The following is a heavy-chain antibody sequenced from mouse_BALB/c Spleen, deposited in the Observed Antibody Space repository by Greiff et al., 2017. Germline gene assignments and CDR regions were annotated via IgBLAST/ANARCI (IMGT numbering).Heavy chain of an antibody. V-gene: IGHV5-17*02. CDR3: AREGLGPYYFDY. CDR1: GFTFSSFG. D-gene: IGHD4-1*01. Sequence: EVKLMESGGGLVQPGGSRKLSCAASGFTFSSFGMHWVRQAPEKGLEWVAYISSGSSTIYYADTVKGRFTISRDNPKNTLFLQMTSLRSEDTAMYYCAREGLGPYYFDYWGQGTTLTVSS. J-gene: IGHJ2*01. CDR2: ISSGSSTI.